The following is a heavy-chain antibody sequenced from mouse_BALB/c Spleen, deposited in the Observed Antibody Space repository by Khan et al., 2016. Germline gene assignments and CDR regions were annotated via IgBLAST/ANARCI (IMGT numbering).Heavy chain of an antibody. CDR1: GYTFTSYW. CDR3: ARGGYYGNFYYAMDY. D-gene: IGHD2-1*01. Sequence: DLVKPGASVKLSCKASGYTFTSYWINWIKQRPGQGLEWIGRIAPGSGSTYYNEMFKGKATLTVDTSSSTAYIQLSSLSSEDSAVYVCARGGYYGNFYYAMDYWGQGTSVTVSS. V-gene: IGHV1S41*01. CDR2: IAPGSGST. J-gene: IGHJ4*01.